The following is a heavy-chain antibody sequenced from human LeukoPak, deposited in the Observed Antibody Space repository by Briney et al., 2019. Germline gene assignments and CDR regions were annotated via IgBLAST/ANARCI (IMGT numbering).Heavy chain of an antibody. D-gene: IGHD3-10*02. V-gene: IGHV3-23*01. CDR3: AKCSASYYNDAFDI. CDR2: IRGGGAVT. Sequence: PGGSLSLSCAASGFTFDNYAMNWVRQAPGKGLEWLSYIRGGGAVTRYSDSVKGRFTISRDNSKNTLYLQMNHLRAEDTAIYYCAKCSASYYNDAFDIWGRGTMVTVSS. J-gene: IGHJ3*02. CDR1: GFTFDNYA.